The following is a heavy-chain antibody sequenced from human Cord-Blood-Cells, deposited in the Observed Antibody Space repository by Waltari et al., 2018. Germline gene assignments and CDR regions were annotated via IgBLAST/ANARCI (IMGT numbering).Heavy chain of an antibody. Sequence: EVQLVDSGGGLVQPGGSLRLSCPASGFTFSSYWMSWVRQAPGKGLEWVANIKKDGSEKYYVDSVKGRFTISRDNAKNSLYLQMNSLRAEDTAVYYCARVVGSGSYRYYYYGMDVWDQGP. CDR3: ARVVGSGSYRYYYYGMDV. CDR2: IKKDGSEK. V-gene: IGHV3-7*01. CDR1: GFTFSSYW. J-gene: IGHJ6*02. D-gene: IGHD1-26*01.